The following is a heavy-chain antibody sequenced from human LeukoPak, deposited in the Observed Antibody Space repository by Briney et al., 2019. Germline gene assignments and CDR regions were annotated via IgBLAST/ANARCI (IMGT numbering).Heavy chain of an antibody. V-gene: IGHV3-7*01. Sequence: GGSLRLSCAASGFTFSSDWVSWVRQAPGKGLEWVANIKQDGSEKYYVDSVKGRFTISRDNAKNSLYLQMNSLRAEDTAVYYCARHPFRRVGGYSSGSWDYYYMDVWGKGTTVIVSS. J-gene: IGHJ6*03. CDR2: IKQDGSEK. CDR3: ARHPFRRVGGYSSGSWDYYYMDV. CDR1: GFTFSSDW. D-gene: IGHD6-19*01.